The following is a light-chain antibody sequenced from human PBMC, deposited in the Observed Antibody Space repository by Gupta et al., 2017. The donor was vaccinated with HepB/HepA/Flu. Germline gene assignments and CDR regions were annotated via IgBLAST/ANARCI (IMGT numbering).Light chain of an antibody. CDR3: ASWNDSLSGRV. Sequence: QSGLTQPPSASGTPGQRVTISCSGSRPNIRSNYVYWYQQLPGTAPNLLIYRNSQRPSGVPARFSGSTSGATASLATTGLPSEDEAVYYCASWNDSLSGRVFGGGTKLTVL. J-gene: IGLJ3*02. V-gene: IGLV1-47*01. CDR2: RNS. CDR1: RPNIRSNY.